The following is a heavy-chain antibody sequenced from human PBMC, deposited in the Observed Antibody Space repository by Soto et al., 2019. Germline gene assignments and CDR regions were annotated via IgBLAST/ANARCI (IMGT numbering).Heavy chain of an antibody. Sequence: GGSLRLSCAASGFTFSSYAMHWVRQAPGKGLEWVAVISYDGSNKYYADSVKGRFTISRDNSKNTLYLQMNSLRAEDTAVYYCARWRADRVPGGYYYGMDVWGQGTTVTVSS. V-gene: IGHV3-30-3*01. CDR3: ARWRADRVPGGYYYGMDV. CDR2: ISYDGSNK. D-gene: IGHD2-15*01. CDR1: GFTFSSYA. J-gene: IGHJ6*02.